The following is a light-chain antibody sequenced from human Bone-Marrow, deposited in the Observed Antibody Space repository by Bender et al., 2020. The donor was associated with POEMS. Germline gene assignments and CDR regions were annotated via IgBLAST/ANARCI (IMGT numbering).Light chain of an antibody. CDR1: SSNTGSGYD. CDR2: GYN. J-gene: IGLJ3*02. Sequence: QSVLMQPPSISAAPGQKVTISCTGSSSNTGSGYDINWYQHLPGTAPKLLIYGYNNRPSGVPDRFSGSKSGTSASLAITGLQAEDEGDYYCQSYDNSLGGWVFGGGTKLTVL. CDR3: QSYDNSLGGWV. V-gene: IGLV1-40*01.